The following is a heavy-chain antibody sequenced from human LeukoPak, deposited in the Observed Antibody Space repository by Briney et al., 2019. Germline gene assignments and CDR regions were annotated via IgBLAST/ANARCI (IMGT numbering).Heavy chain of an antibody. D-gene: IGHD3-10*01. CDR2: ISSSSSYI. Sequence: GASLRPSRAAAGLTFSSYSMNWASHAPGKGLEWVSSISSSSSYIYYADSVKGRFTISRDNAKNSLYLQMNSLRAEDTAVYYCARETGEGFDYWGQGTLVTVS. V-gene: IGHV3-21*01. J-gene: IGHJ4*02. CDR3: ARETGEGFDY. CDR1: GLTFSSYS.